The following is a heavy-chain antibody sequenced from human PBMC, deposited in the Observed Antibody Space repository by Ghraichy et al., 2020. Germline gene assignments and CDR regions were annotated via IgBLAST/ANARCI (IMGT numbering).Heavy chain of an antibody. CDR3: ARGRFGLGGYPNY. CDR1: GGTFSSYA. D-gene: IGHD3-22*01. CDR2: IIPIFGTA. J-gene: IGHJ4*02. Sequence: SVKVSCKASGGTFSSYAISWVRQAPGQGLEWMGGIIPIFGTANYAQKFQGRVTITADESTSTAYMELSSLRSEDTAVYYCARGRFGLGGYPNYWGQGTLVTVSS. V-gene: IGHV1-69*13.